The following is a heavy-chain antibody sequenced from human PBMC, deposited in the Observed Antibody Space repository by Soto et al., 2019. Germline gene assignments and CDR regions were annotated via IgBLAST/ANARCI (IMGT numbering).Heavy chain of an antibody. Sequence: GGSLSLSCAAPGFTFSSYWMSWVRKAPGKGLEWVAKIKQDGSEKYYVDSVKGRFTISRDNAKNSLYLQMNSLRAEDTAVYYCARLEGYYYGSGSHIDYLGQGTLVTVSS. J-gene: IGHJ4*02. D-gene: IGHD3-10*01. CDR1: GFTFSSYW. CDR2: IKQDGSEK. CDR3: ARLEGYYYGSGSHIDY. V-gene: IGHV3-7*01.